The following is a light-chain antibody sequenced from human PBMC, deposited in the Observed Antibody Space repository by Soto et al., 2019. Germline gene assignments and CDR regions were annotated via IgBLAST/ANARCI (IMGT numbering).Light chain of an antibody. V-gene: IGKV3-20*01. CDR2: GAS. J-gene: IGKJ4*01. Sequence: EIVLTQSPCTLSLSPGERATLSCRASQSVSSSYLAWYQQKPGKAPSLLIYGASSRATGIPGRFSGSESGTDFTLTISRLEPDDVAVYYYQQYGSSPLTFGGGTKVEIK. CDR3: QQYGSSPLT. CDR1: QSVSSSY.